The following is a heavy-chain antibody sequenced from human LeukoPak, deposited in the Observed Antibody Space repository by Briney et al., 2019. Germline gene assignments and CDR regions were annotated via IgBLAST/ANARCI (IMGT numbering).Heavy chain of an antibody. V-gene: IGHV3-23*01. Sequence: GGSLRLSCAASGFTFSSSTMNWVRQAPGKGLEWVSAISGSGGSTYYADSVKGRFTISRDNSKNTLYLQMNSLRAEDTAVYYCASSNITMIVVVIPTAPDYWGQGTLVTVSS. D-gene: IGHD3-22*01. CDR3: ASSNITMIVVVIPTAPDY. J-gene: IGHJ4*02. CDR1: GFTFSSST. CDR2: ISGSGGST.